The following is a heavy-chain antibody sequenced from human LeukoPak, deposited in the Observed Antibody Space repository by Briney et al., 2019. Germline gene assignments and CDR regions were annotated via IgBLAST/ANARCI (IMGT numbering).Heavy chain of an antibody. V-gene: IGHV3-53*01. J-gene: IGHJ4*02. CDR3: ARAPLWFGELDY. CDR1: GFTVSSNY. CDR2: IYSGGST. D-gene: IGHD3-10*01. Sequence: TGGSLRHSCAASGFTVSSNYMSWVRQAPGKGLEWVSVIYSGGSTYYADSVKGRFTISRDNSKNTLYLQMNSLRAEDTAVYYCARAPLWFGELDYWGQGTLVTVSS.